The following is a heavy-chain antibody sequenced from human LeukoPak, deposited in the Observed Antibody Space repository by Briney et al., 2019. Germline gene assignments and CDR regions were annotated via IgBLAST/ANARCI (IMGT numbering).Heavy chain of an antibody. CDR2: IYYSGST. CDR3: ARHVLRYFDWYPTDYYYYYGMDV. Sequence: PSETLSLTCTVSGGSISSYYWSWIRQPPGKGLEWIGYIYYSGSTNYNPSLKSRVTISVDTSKNQFSLKLSSVTAAGTAVYYCARHVLRYFDWYPTDYYYYYGMDVWGQGTTVTVSS. V-gene: IGHV4-59*08. CDR1: GGSISSYY. D-gene: IGHD3-9*01. J-gene: IGHJ6*02.